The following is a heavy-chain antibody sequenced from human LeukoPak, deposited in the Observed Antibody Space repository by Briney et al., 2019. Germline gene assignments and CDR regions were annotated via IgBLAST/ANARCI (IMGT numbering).Heavy chain of an antibody. CDR1: GGSISSSSYY. Sequence: ASETLSLTCTVSGGSISSSSYYWGWIRQPPRKGLEWIGSIYYSGSTHYNPSLKSRVTISVDTSKNQFSLKLSSVTAADTAVYYCARLRPYDSSLFDPWGQGTLVTVSS. D-gene: IGHD3-22*01. CDR2: IYYSGST. CDR3: ARLRPYDSSLFDP. V-gene: IGHV4-39*01. J-gene: IGHJ5*02.